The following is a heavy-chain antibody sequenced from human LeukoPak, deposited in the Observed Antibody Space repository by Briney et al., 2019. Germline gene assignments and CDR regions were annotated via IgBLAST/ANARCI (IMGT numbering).Heavy chain of an antibody. CDR1: GFTFSDYY. Sequence: GGSLRLSCAASGFTFSDYYMSWIRQAPGKGLEWVSYISSSGSTIYYADSVKGRFTISRDNAKNSLYLQMNSLRAEDTAVYYCARDPYCSSTSCDYSDYWGQGTLVTVSS. J-gene: IGHJ4*02. CDR2: ISSSGSTI. V-gene: IGHV3-11*01. CDR3: ARDPYCSSTSCDYSDY. D-gene: IGHD2-2*01.